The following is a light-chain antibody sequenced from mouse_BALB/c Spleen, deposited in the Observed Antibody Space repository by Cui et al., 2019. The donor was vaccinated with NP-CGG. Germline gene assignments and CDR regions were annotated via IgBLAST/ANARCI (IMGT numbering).Light chain of an antibody. V-gene: IGLV1*01. CDR1: TGAVTTSNY. CDR2: GTN. J-gene: IGLJ1*01. Sequence: QAVVTQESALTTSPGETVTHTCRSSTGAVTTSNYANWVQEKPDHLFTGLIGGTNNRAPGVPARFSGSLIGDKAALTITGAQTEDEAKYFCALWYSNHWVFGGGTKLTVL. CDR3: ALWYSNHWV.